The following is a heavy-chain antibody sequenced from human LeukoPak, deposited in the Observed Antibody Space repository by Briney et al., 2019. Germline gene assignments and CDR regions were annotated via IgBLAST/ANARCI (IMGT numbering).Heavy chain of an antibody. CDR2: ISWNSGSI. CDR3: AKDAPSMTGSYWFDY. J-gene: IGHJ4*02. Sequence: GGSLRLSCAASGFTFDEYAMHWVRQAPGKGLEWVSGISWNSGSIGYADSVKGRFTISRDNAKNSLYLQMNSLRAEDTALYYCAKDAPSMTGSYWFDYWGQGTLVTVSS. V-gene: IGHV3-9*01. CDR1: GFTFDEYA. D-gene: IGHD1-26*01.